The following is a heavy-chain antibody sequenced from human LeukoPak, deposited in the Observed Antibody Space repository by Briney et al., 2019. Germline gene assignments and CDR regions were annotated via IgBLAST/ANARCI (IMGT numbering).Heavy chain of an antibody. D-gene: IGHD6-13*01. CDR3: ARTPSLTYSSSWSASSQIYYFDY. V-gene: IGHV1-2*02. CDR1: GYTFTGYF. Sequence: ASVKVSCKASGYTFTGYFMHWVRQAPGQGLEWMGWIHPNSGGTNYAQKFQGRVTLTRDTSISTAYIELTRLSSDDTAVYYCARTPSLTYSSSWSASSQIYYFDYWGQGTLVTVSS. J-gene: IGHJ4*02. CDR2: IHPNSGGT.